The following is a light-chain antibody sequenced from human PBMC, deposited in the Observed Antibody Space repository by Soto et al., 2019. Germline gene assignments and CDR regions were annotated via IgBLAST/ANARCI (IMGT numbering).Light chain of an antibody. CDR2: DAS. CDR3: QQYNSYSWT. V-gene: IGKV1-5*01. Sequence: DIQMTQSPSFLSASVGDKVTITCRATESVSKWLAWYQEKPGNPPRPLIYDASTLEIGVPSRFSGSGSGTEFTLTISSLQADDFAIYYCQQYNSYSWTFGQGTKVEMK. J-gene: IGKJ1*01. CDR1: ESVSKW.